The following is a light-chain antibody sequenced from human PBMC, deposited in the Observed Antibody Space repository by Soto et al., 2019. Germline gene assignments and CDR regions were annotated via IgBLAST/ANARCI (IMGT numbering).Light chain of an antibody. CDR2: GAS. CDR3: HQYNNWPQP. V-gene: IGKV3-15*01. CDR1: QSVSSN. J-gene: IGKJ1*01. Sequence: EIVMTQSPATLSVSPGERATLSCRASQSVSSNLAWYQQKPGQAPRLLIYGASTRATGIPARFSGSGSGTEFTLTISSLQSEDFAVYYCHQYNNWPQPFAQGTRWIS.